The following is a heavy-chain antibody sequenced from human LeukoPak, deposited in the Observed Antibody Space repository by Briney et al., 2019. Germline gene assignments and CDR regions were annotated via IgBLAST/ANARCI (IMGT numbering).Heavy chain of an antibody. Sequence: GASVKVSCKASGYTFTGYYMHWVRQAPGHGLEWMGRINPNSGGTDYAQKFQGRVTMTRNTSISTTYMELSSLRSEDTAVYYCATRNWGSEGAFDIWGQGTMVTVSS. D-gene: IGHD7-27*01. V-gene: IGHV1-2*06. CDR3: ATRNWGSEGAFDI. J-gene: IGHJ3*02. CDR1: GYTFTGYY. CDR2: INPNSGGT.